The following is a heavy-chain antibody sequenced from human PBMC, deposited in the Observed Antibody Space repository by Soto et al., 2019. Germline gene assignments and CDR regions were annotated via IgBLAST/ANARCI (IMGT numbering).Heavy chain of an antibody. CDR1: GGSISSYY. V-gene: IGHV4-59*01. CDR2: IYYSGST. CDR3: ARVGVVGGGIAARHYYYGMDV. D-gene: IGHD6-6*01. J-gene: IGHJ6*02. Sequence: SETLSLTCTVSGGSISSYYWSWIRQPPGKGLEWIGDIYYSGSTNYNPSLKSRVTISVDTSKNQFSLKLSSVTAADTAVYYCARVGVVGGGIAARHYYYGMDVWGQGTTVTVSS.